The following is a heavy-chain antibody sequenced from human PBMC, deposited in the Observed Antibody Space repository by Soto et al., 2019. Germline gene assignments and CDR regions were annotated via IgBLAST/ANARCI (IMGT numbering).Heavy chain of an antibody. J-gene: IGHJ4*02. CDR3: ARVKTKYNWNYGPQFFDY. CDR2: IYYSGST. Sequence: SETLSLTCTVSGGSVSSGSYYWSWIRQPPGKGLEWIGYIYYSGSTNYNPSLKSRVTISVDTSKNQFSLKLSSVTAADTAVYYCARVKTKYNWNYGPQFFDYWGQGTLVTVS. CDR1: GGSVSSGSYY. D-gene: IGHD1-7*01. V-gene: IGHV4-61*01.